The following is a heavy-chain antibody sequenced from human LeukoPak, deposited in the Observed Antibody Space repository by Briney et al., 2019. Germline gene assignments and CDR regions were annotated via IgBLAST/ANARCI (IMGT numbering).Heavy chain of an antibody. CDR2: ISYSGDII. V-gene: IGHV3-11*01. CDR1: GFTFSDHY. CDR3: ARGQPWTDY. J-gene: IGHJ4*02. D-gene: IGHD1-14*01. Sequence: GGSLRLSCAASGFTFSDHYMSWIRQAPGKGLEWVSYISYSGDIIYYTDSVKGRFTFSRDNAKNSLYLHMNSLRAEDTAVYYCARGQPWTDYWGQGTLVTVSS.